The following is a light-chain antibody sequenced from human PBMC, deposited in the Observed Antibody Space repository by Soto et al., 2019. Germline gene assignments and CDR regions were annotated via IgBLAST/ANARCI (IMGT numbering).Light chain of an antibody. Sequence: QSALTQPASVSGSPGQSITISCTGTSSDVGGSKLVSWYHHHPGKAPKLIIYEDTKRPSGVSTRFSGSKSGNPASLTISGLQAEDEADYSCCSYATGATWVFGGGTKLTVL. CDR3: CSYATGATWV. J-gene: IGLJ3*02. V-gene: IGLV2-23*01. CDR2: EDT. CDR1: SSDVGGSKL.